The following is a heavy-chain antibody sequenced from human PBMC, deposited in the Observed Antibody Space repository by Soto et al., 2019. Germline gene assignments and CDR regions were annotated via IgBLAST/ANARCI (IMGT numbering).Heavy chain of an antibody. D-gene: IGHD1-26*01. V-gene: IGHV5-51*01. Sequence: PGESLKISCKGSEADSSTDWIGWVRQAPGKGLEWMGISYSEDSETKYSPSFQSQVTISADKSINTAYLHWKSLKSSDSAIYYCAGREGFRDRGGDGFDVWGQGAMVTVSS. CDR1: EADSSTDW. CDR2: SYSEDSET. CDR3: AGREGFRDRGGDGFDV. J-gene: IGHJ3*01.